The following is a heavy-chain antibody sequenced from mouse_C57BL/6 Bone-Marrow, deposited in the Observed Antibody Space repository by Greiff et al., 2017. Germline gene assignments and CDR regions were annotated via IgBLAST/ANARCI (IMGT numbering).Heavy chain of an antibody. V-gene: IGHV1-85*01. CDR2: IYPRDGST. D-gene: IGHD1-1*01. CDR1: GYTFTSYD. J-gene: IGHJ1*03. Sequence: QVHVKQSGPELVKPGASVKLSCKVSGYTFTSYDINWVKQRPGQGLEWIGWIYPRDGSTKYNEKFKGKATLTVYTSSSTAYMELHSLTSEDSAVYFCARDYGSSYWYFDVWGTGTTVTVSS. CDR3: ARDYGSSYWYFDV.